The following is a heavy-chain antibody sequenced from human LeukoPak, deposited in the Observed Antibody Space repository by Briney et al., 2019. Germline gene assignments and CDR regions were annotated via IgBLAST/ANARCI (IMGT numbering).Heavy chain of an antibody. J-gene: IGHJ4*02. CDR2: INQDGSEK. V-gene: IGHV3-7*05. Sequence: GESLRLSCAASGFTFTTYWMSWIRQAPGKGLEWVGNINQDGSEKYYVDSVKGRFTISRDNAKNSLYLQMNSLRAEDTAVYYCATHRRDFDYWGQGTLVTASS. CDR1: GFTFTTYW. CDR3: ATHRRDFDY.